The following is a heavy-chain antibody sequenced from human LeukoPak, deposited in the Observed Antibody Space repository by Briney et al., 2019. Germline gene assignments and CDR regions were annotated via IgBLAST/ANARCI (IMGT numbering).Heavy chain of an antibody. D-gene: IGHD2-15*01. CDR3: AGELAVVAARPDWFDP. CDR2: IKQDGSEK. Sequence: QSGGSLRLSCAASGFTFSSYRMSWVRQAPGKGLEWVANIKQDGSEKYYVDSVKGRFTISRDNAKNSLYLQMNSLRAEDTAVYYCAGELAVVAARPDWFDPWGQGTLVTVSS. V-gene: IGHV3-7*01. J-gene: IGHJ5*02. CDR1: GFTFSSYR.